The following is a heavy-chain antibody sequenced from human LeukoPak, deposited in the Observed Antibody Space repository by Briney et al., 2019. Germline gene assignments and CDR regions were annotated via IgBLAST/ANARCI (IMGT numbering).Heavy chain of an antibody. V-gene: IGHV3-33*03. CDR2: IWFDGTEN. CDR3: AKVGEFETFGGNSDWYFDL. J-gene: IGHJ2*01. CDR1: GFTFSSYG. D-gene: IGHD4-23*01. Sequence: GGSLRLSCEASGFTFSSYGIHWVRQAPGRGLEGVAVIWFDGTENFYGDSVQGRFTISRSNSNNTVHLQMTRLRADDTAVYYCAKVGEFETFGGNSDWYFDLWGRGTLVTVSS.